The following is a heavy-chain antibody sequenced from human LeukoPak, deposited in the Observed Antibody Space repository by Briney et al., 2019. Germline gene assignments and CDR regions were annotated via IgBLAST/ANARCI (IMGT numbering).Heavy chain of an antibody. CDR3: ARVGYTSSWSNFDY. D-gene: IGHD6-13*01. CDR1: GYPFDNFG. CDR2: INPNGGDT. V-gene: IGHV1-2*06. Sequence: ASVKVSCKASGYPFDNFGLTWVRQAPGQGLEWMGRINPNGGDTNYAQKFQGRVTMARDTSISTAYMELSSLRSDDTAVYYCARVGYTSSWSNFDYWGQGTLVTVSS. J-gene: IGHJ4*02.